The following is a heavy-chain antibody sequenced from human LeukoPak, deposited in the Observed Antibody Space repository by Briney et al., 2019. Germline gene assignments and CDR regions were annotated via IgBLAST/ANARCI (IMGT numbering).Heavy chain of an antibody. CDR2: FSTRGYT. J-gene: IGHJ3*02. CDR1: GDSISDYF. CDR3: AVGFIRDAFHI. Sequence: SETLFLTCTVSGDSISDYFWSWIRQPAGKGLEWIGRFSTRGYTTYNPSLKSRLTISVDKSKNQFSLNLTSVTAADTAVYYCAVGFIRDAFHIWGQGTIVTVSS. V-gene: IGHV4-4*07. D-gene: IGHD1-26*01.